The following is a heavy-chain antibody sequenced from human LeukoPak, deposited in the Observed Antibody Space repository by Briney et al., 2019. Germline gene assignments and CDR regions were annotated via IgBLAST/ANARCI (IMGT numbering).Heavy chain of an antibody. CDR3: ARREATTEYFDF. J-gene: IGHJ4*02. CDR2: IYPGDSDT. V-gene: IGHV5-51*01. D-gene: IGHD1-7*01. CDR1: GYSFTNYW. Sequence: GESLKISGKGSGYSFTNYWIAWVRQMPGKGLEWMGVIYPGDSDTRYNPSFQGQVTISADRSFGTAYLQWGSLKASDSAMYYCARREATTEYFDFWGQGTLVTVSS.